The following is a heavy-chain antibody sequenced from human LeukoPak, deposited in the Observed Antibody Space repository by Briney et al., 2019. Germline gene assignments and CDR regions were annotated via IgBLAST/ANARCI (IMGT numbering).Heavy chain of an antibody. D-gene: IGHD7-27*01. CDR2: INPNSGGT. V-gene: IGHV1-2*02. CDR1: GYTFTGYY. Sequence: ASVKVSFKASGYTFTGYYMHWVRQAPGQGLEWMGWINPNSGGTKYAQKFQGRVTMTRDTSISTAYMDLTRLRSDDTAVYYCAKNNWGLDHWGQGTLVTVSS. J-gene: IGHJ4*02. CDR3: AKNNWGLDH.